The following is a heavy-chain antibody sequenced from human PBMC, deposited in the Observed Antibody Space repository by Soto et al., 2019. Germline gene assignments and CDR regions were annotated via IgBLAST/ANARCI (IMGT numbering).Heavy chain of an antibody. CDR1: GFTFSIHG. J-gene: IGHJ4*02. V-gene: IGHV3-33*01. Sequence: QVQLVESGGGVVQPGRSLRLSCVASGFTFSIHGMHWVRQPPGKGLEWVSLVWYDGSNENYADAVKGRFTISRDNSRNTLYLVMNRLTAEDTAVYYWASGPKLGDEGSHYDYWGQGTLVTVSS. D-gene: IGHD3-10*01. CDR3: ASGPKLGDEGSHYDY. CDR2: VWYDGSNE.